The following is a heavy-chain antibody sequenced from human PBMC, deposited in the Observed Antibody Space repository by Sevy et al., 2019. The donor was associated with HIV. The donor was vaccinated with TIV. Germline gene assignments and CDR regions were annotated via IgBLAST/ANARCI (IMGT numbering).Heavy chain of an antibody. CDR2: FKSKTDGGTT. CDR3: TTGGSLFQH. Sequence: GGSLRLSCAASGFTFSNVWMSWVRQAPGKGLQWVAHFKSKTDGGTTDYATPVRGRFTISRDDSKNTLSLQMNSLKTGETGLYYCTTGGSLFQHWGQGTLVTVSS. J-gene: IGHJ1*01. D-gene: IGHD3-16*01. V-gene: IGHV3-15*01. CDR1: GFTFSNVW.